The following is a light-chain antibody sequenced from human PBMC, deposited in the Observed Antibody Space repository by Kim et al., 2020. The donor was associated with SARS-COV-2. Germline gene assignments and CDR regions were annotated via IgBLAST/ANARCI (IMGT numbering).Light chain of an antibody. CDR3: QQYHNWPRS. V-gene: IGKV3-15*01. Sequence: EIVMTQSPATLSVSPGERATLSCRASQSVSSNLAWFQQNRGQAPRLLIYGASTRASGIPARISGGGSGTEFTLTVNSLQSEDFAVYYCQQYHNWPRSFGQGTKVDIK. CDR1: QSVSSN. CDR2: GAS. J-gene: IGKJ1*01.